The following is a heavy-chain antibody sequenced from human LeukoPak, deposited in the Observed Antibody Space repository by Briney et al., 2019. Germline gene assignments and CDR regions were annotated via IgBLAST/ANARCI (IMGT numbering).Heavy chain of an antibody. J-gene: IGHJ4*02. CDR1: GGSISSYY. CDR3: ARGAGAGYNLQPFDY. V-gene: IGHV4-59*08. D-gene: IGHD5-24*01. Sequence: PSETLSLTCTVSGGSISSYYWSWIRQPPVKGLEWIGYIYYSGSTKYNPSLKSRVSISVDTSKNQFSLKLSSVTAADTAVYYCARGAGAGYNLQPFDYWGQGTLVTVSS. CDR2: IYYSGST.